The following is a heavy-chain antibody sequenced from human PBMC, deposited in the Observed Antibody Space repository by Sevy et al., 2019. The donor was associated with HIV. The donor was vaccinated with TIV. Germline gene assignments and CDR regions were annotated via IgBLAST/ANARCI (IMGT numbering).Heavy chain of an antibody. CDR2: IYPGDSDT. CDR3: ARPYRGSYDAFDI. Sequence: GESLKISCKGSGYSFTSYWIGWVRQMPGKGLEWRGIIYPGDSDTRYSPSFQGQVTISADKSISTAYLQWSSLKSSDTAMYYCARPYRGSYDAFDIWGQGTMVTVSS. D-gene: IGHD1-26*01. V-gene: IGHV5-51*01. J-gene: IGHJ3*02. CDR1: GYSFTSYW.